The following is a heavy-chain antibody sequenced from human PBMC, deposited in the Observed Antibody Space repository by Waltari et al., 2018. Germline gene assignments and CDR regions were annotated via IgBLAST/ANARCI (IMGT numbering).Heavy chain of an antibody. CDR2: INQDGSGE. CDR3: QRGDY. Sequence: EVQLVESGGGVVQPGGYLRLSCAASGFPLSNFWMSWARQAPGKGLEWVANINQDGSGEYYVDSVKGRFTISRDNAKNSLYLQMNSLRAEDTAVYYCQRGDYWGQGTLVTISS. J-gene: IGHJ4*02. CDR1: GFPLSNFW. V-gene: IGHV3-7*04.